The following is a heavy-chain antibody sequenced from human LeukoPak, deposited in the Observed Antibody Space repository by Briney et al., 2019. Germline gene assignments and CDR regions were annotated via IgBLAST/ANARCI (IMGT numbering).Heavy chain of an antibody. J-gene: IGHJ4*02. CDR3: AKDLGTHSSSFYFDY. V-gene: IGHV3-30*02. CDR2: TRYDGSNK. Sequence: PGGSLRLSCEASGFTFSNYGIHWVRQTPGKGLEWAAFTRYDGSNKYYADSVKGRFTIFRDNFKNTLYLQMNSLRAEDTAVYFCAKDLGTHSSSFYFDYWGPGTLVTVSS. D-gene: IGHD6-6*01. CDR1: GFTFSNYG.